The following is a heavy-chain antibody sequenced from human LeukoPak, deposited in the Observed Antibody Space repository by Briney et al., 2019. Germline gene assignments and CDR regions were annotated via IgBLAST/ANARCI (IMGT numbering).Heavy chain of an antibody. CDR1: GYSYTSYD. D-gene: IGHD1-14*01. Sequence: ASVQVSCKASGYSYTSYDINWVRQATGQGLEWMGWMNPNSGNTGYAQKFQGRVSMTRNTAISTAYMELSSLTSEDTAVYYCARVTRYYYGMDVWGQGTAVTVSS. CDR3: ARVTRYYYGMDV. V-gene: IGHV1-8*01. CDR2: MNPNSGNT. J-gene: IGHJ6*02.